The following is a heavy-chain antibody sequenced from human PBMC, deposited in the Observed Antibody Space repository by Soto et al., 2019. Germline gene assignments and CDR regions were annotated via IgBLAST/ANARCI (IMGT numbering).Heavy chain of an antibody. D-gene: IGHD6-19*01. Sequence: GGSLRLSCSVSGSGFSFSNYAMHWVRQAPGKGLEFVSAISSNGGSTYNADSVKGRFTISRDNSKNTLYLQMSSLRAEDTAVYYCARRIAVAGRDYWGQGT. CDR1: GSGFSFSNYA. V-gene: IGHV3-64D*06. CDR3: ARRIAVAGRDY. J-gene: IGHJ4*02. CDR2: ISSNGGST.